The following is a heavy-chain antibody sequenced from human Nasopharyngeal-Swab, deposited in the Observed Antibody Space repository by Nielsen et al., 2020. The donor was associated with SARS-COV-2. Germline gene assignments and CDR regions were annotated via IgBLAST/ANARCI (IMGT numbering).Heavy chain of an antibody. CDR3: ARVFNRVSEIAAADPNIYYYYGMDV. V-gene: IGHV3-21*01. CDR1: GCTFSSYS. Sequence: GEALKISCAASGCTFSSYSMNWVRQAPGKGLEGVSSISSSSSYIYYADSVKGRFTISRDNAKNSLYLQMNSLRAEDTAVYYCARVFNRVSEIAAADPNIYYYYGMDVWGQGTTVTVSS. CDR2: ISSSSSYI. J-gene: IGHJ6*02. D-gene: IGHD6-13*01.